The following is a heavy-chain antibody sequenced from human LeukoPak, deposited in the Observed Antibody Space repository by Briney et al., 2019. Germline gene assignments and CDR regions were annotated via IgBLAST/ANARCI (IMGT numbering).Heavy chain of an antibody. CDR3: TTSGGNWDYFDY. Sequence: GGSLRLSCEVSGIYFIHAWFSWVRQAPGKGLEWIGHVKGGSDAEPADYAASVKGRFIISRADSGNTLYLQMDSLGTEDTAVYFCTTSGGNWDYFDYWGQGAPVTVSS. J-gene: IGHJ4*02. D-gene: IGHD3-16*01. CDR2: VKGGSDAEPA. V-gene: IGHV3-15*01. CDR1: GIYFIHAW.